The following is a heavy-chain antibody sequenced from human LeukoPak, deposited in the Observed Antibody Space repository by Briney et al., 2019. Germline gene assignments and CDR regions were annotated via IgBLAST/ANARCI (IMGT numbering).Heavy chain of an antibody. V-gene: IGHV3-23*01. CDR2: ILGSGGT. J-gene: IGHJ4*02. Sequence: GGSLRLSCTASGFTFSTYTMSWVRQAPGEGLKWVSGILGSGGTYYADSVKGRFTISRDNSKNTLYLQMNSLRAEDTAVYYCAKDRDYYGSGSRDYWGQGTLVTVSS. CDR3: AKDRDYYGSGSRDY. D-gene: IGHD3-10*01. CDR1: GFTFSTYT.